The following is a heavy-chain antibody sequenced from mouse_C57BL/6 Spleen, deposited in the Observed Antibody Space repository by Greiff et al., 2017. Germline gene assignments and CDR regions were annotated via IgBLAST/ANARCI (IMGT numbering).Heavy chain of an antibody. J-gene: IGHJ3*01. D-gene: IGHD2-4*01. CDR1: GYAFTNYL. V-gene: IGHV1-54*01. Sequence: QVQLKQSGAELVRPGTSVKVSCKASGYAFTNYLIEWVKQRPGQGLEWIGVINPGSGGTNYNEKFKGKATLTADKSSSTAYMQLSSLTSEDSAVYFCARSGYDYDGAYWGQGTLVTVSA. CDR2: INPGSGGT. CDR3: ARSGYDYDGAY.